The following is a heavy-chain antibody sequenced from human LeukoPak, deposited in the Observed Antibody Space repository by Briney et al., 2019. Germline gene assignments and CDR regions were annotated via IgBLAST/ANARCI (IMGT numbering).Heavy chain of an antibody. Sequence: GGSLRLSCAASGFTVRSYWMNWVRQTPGKGLEWVSYISSSDGTIYYADSVKGRFTISRDNAKNSLYLQMNSLRAGDTAVYYCARTIEMATISYFDYWGQGTLVTVSS. V-gene: IGHV3-48*03. CDR3: ARTIEMATISYFDY. CDR1: GFTVRSYW. D-gene: IGHD5-24*01. J-gene: IGHJ4*02. CDR2: ISSSDGTI.